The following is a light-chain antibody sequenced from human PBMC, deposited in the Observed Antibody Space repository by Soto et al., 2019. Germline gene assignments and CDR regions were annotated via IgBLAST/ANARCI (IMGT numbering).Light chain of an antibody. CDR2: EVS. V-gene: IGLV2-14*01. Sequence: QSALTQPASVSGSPGQSITISCTGTSSDVGTYNFVSWYQQHPGKVPKLMIYEVSSRPSGVSDRFSGSKSGDTASLTISGLQAEDEAEYYCSSKINNNTPLYVFGTGTK. J-gene: IGLJ1*01. CDR1: SSDVGTYNF. CDR3: SSKINNNTPLYV.